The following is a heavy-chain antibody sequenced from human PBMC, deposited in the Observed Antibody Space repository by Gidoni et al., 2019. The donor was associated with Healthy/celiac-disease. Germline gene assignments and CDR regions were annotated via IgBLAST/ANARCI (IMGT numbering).Heavy chain of an antibody. V-gene: IGHV3-33*01. CDR2: IWYDGSNK. CDR3: ARGAQGDYYYYYGMDV. D-gene: IGHD3-16*01. CDR1: GFTFSSYG. J-gene: IGHJ6*02. Sequence: QVQLVESGGGVVQPGRSLRLSCAASGFTFSSYGMHWVRQAPGKGLEWVAVIWYDGSNKYYADSVKGRFTISRDNSKNTLYLQMNSLRAEDTAVYYCARGAQGDYYYYYGMDVWGQGTTVTVSS.